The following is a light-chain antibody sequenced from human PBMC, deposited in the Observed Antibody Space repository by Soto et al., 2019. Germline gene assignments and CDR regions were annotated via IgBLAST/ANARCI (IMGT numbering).Light chain of an antibody. Sequence: QSALTQPASVSGSPGQSITISCTGTSSDVGSYNLVSWYQQHPGKAPKLMICEVSKRPSGVSNRFSDSKSGNTASLTISGIQAEDEADYYCCSYAGSSTVFGTGTKVTVL. CDR2: EVS. CDR1: SSDVGSYNL. J-gene: IGLJ1*01. CDR3: CSYAGSSTV. V-gene: IGLV2-23*02.